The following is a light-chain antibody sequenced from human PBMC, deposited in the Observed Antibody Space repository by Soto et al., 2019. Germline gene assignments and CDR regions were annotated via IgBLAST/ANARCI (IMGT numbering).Light chain of an antibody. Sequence: DIQMTQSPSTLSESVGDRVTITCRASPSISSWLAWYQQKPGKAPKLLIFKASSLESGVPSRFSGSGSGAEFTLTISSLQPDDFATYFCQRYSGWDTFGQGTPLAIK. CDR2: KAS. CDR3: QRYSGWDT. V-gene: IGKV1-5*03. J-gene: IGKJ2*01. CDR1: PSISSW.